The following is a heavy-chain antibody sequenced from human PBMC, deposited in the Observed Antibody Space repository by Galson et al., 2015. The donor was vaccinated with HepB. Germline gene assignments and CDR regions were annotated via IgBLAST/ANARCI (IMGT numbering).Heavy chain of an antibody. V-gene: IGHV3-23*01. J-gene: IGHJ4*02. CDR2: ISGGGGSI. Sequence: SLRLSCAASGFIFSGYAMTWVRQAPGKGLEWVSTISGGGGSIYYADSVKGRFTISRDSSKNTLYLQMNSLRAEDTAVYYCAKTLSSTWSFDNWGQGTLVTVSS. CDR3: AKTLSSTWSFDN. D-gene: IGHD6-13*01. CDR1: GFIFSGYA.